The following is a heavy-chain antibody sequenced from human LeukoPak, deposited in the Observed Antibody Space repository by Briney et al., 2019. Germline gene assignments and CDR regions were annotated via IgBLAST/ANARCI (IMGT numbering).Heavy chain of an antibody. Sequence: ASVKVSCKASGYTFTGYYMHWVRPAPGQGLEWMGWINPNSGGTNYAQKFQGRVTMTRDTSISTAYMELSRLRSDDTAVYYCAREGRAARPALDYWGQGTLVTVSS. D-gene: IGHD6-6*01. J-gene: IGHJ4*02. CDR1: GYTFTGYY. V-gene: IGHV1-2*02. CDR3: AREGRAARPALDY. CDR2: INPNSGGT.